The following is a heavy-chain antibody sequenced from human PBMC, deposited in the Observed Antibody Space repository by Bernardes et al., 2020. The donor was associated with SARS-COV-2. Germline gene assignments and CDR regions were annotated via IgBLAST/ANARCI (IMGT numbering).Heavy chain of an antibody. J-gene: IGHJ2*01. CDR1: GGSIGSYC. Sequence: SESLSLTCTVSGGSIGSYCWAWIRQPPGKGLAWIGYIYYSGGTNYNPSLKSRVTISVDRSQNQFPLNLSSVTPADTAVYYCARDLSHLVRRGFDLWGRGTLVTVSS. CDR2: IYYSGGT. D-gene: IGHD3-10*01. CDR3: ARDLSHLVRRGFDL. V-gene: IGHV4-59*01.